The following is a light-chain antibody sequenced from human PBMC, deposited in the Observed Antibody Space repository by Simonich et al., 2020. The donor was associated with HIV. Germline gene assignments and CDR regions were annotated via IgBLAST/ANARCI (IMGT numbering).Light chain of an antibody. Sequence: EIVMTQSPATLSVSPGDRATLSCRASQSVSSNLAWYQQKPGQAPRLLIYGASTRASGIPARFSGSGSGTDFTLTISSMQSEDFALYYCQQRSNWPLTFGGGTKVEIK. CDR1: QSVSSN. V-gene: IGKV3-15*01. CDR3: QQRSNWPLT. CDR2: GAS. J-gene: IGKJ4*01.